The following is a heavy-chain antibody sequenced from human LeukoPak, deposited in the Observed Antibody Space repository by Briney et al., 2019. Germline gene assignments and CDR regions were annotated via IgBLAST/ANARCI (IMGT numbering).Heavy chain of an antibody. J-gene: IGHJ5*02. V-gene: IGHV3-20*04. Sequence: GRSLRLSCAASGFTFDDYGMSWVRQAPGKALEWVSGINWNGGSTGYADSVKGRFTISRDNAKNSLYLQMNSLRAEDTALYYCARDRGIAARPVYRWFDPWGQGTLVTVSS. CDR3: ARDRGIAARPVYRWFDP. CDR2: INWNGGST. D-gene: IGHD6-6*01. CDR1: GFTFDDYG.